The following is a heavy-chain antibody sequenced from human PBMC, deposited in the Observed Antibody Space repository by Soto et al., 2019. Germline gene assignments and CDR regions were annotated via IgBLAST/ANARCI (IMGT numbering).Heavy chain of an antibody. Sequence: PGGSLRLSCAASGFTFSSYAMSWVRQAPGKGLEWGSAIMGSGGSTYYADSVKGRFTISRDSSKNTLDLQMNSLRAEDTAVYYCAKDSFDCSGGSCFNGGFDYWGQGTLVTVST. CDR2: IMGSGGST. J-gene: IGHJ4*02. CDR3: AKDSFDCSGGSCFNGGFDY. V-gene: IGHV3-23*01. D-gene: IGHD2-15*01. CDR1: GFTFSSYA.